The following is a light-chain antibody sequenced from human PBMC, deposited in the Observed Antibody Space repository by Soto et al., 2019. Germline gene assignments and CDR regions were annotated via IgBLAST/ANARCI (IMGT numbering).Light chain of an antibody. V-gene: IGLV1-47*01. Sequence: QSVLTQPPSASGTPGQRVTISCSGSSSNIGSNYIYWYQQIPGTAPKLLIYRNDQRPSGVPDRLSGSKSGTSASLAISGLRSEDEADYYCAAWDDTLSGPVFGGGTLLTVL. CDR1: SSNIGSNY. CDR2: RND. J-gene: IGLJ7*01. CDR3: AAWDDTLSGPV.